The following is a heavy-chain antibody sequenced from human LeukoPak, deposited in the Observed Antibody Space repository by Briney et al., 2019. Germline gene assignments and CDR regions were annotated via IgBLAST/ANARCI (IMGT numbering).Heavy chain of an antibody. CDR2: ISAYNGNT. CDR1: GYTFTSYG. CDR3: ARAPPYCSGGSCLEGDY. Sequence: GASVKVSFKASGYTFTSYGISWVRQASGQGLEWMGWISAYNGNTNYAQKLQGRVTMTTDTSTSTAYMELRSLRSDDTAVYYCARAPPYCSGGSCLEGDYWGQGTLVTVSS. V-gene: IGHV1-18*01. J-gene: IGHJ4*02. D-gene: IGHD2-15*01.